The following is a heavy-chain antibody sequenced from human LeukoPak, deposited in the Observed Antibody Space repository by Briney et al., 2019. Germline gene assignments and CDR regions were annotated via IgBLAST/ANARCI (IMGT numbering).Heavy chain of an antibody. D-gene: IGHD6-6*01. CDR1: GFTVSSNY. CDR2: IYSGGST. J-gene: IGHJ4*02. Sequence: GGSLRLSCAASGFTVSSNYMSWVRRAPGKGLEWVSVIYSGGSTYYADSVKGRFTISRDNSKNTLYLQMNSLRAEDTAVYYCARFSIAARPDYWGQGTLVTVSS. CDR3: ARFSIAARPDY. V-gene: IGHV3-66*01.